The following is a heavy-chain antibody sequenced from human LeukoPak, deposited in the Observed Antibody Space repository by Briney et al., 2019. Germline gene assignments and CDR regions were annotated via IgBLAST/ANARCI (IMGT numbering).Heavy chain of an antibody. J-gene: IGHJ3*02. CDR3: ATDKGYYDSSGYFGLYALDI. V-gene: IGHV1-24*01. D-gene: IGHD3-22*01. CDR1: GYTLTELS. CDR2: FDPEDGET. Sequence: ASVKVSCKVSGYTLTELSMHWVRQAPGKGLEWMGGFDPEDGETIYAQKSQGRVTMTEGTSTDTAYMELSSLRSEDTAVYYCATDKGYYDSSGYFGLYALDIWGQGTMVTVSS.